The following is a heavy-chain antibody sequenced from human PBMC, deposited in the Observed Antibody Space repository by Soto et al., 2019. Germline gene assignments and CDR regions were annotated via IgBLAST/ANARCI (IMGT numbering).Heavy chain of an antibody. D-gene: IGHD2-15*01. CDR3: ATAPWIDSPFDY. Sequence: ASVKVSCKASGYTFTSYDINWVRQATGQGLEWMGWMNANNGNTNYAQKFQGRVTITRDTSTSTAYMELSSLRSEDTAVYYCATAPWIDSPFDYWGQGTLVTVSS. V-gene: IGHV1-8*01. CDR2: MNANNGNT. CDR1: GYTFTSYD. J-gene: IGHJ4*02.